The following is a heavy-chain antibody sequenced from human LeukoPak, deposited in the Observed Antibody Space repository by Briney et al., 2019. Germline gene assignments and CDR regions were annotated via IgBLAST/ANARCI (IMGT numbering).Heavy chain of an antibody. J-gene: IGHJ4*02. CDR2: INWNGGRT. CDR3: AKEGYDFWSGYHY. Sequence: GGSLRLSCAASGFTFDDYDMNWVRQGPGKGLEWVSRINWNGGRTGYADSVKGRFTISRDNSKNTLYLQMNSLRAEDTAVYYCAKEGYDFWSGYHYWGQGTLVTVSS. D-gene: IGHD3-3*01. CDR1: GFTFDDYD. V-gene: IGHV3-20*04.